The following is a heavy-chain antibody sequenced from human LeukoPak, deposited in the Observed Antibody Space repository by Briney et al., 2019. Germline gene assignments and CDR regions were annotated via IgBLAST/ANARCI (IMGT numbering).Heavy chain of an antibody. V-gene: IGHV3-9*03. CDR3: AKGGYSYGAIDY. CDR2: ISWNSGSI. J-gene: IGHJ4*02. Sequence: GGSLRLSCAASGFTFDDYAMHWVRQAPGKGLEWVSGISWNSGSIGYADSVKGRFTISRDNAKNSLYLQMNSLRAEDMALYYCAKGGYSYGAIDYWGQGTLVTVSS. D-gene: IGHD5-18*01. CDR1: GFTFDDYA.